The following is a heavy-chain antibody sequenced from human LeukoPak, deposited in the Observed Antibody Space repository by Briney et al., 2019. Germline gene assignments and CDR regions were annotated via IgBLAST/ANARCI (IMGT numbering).Heavy chain of an antibody. J-gene: IGHJ4*02. Sequence: PGGSLRLSCAASGFTFSSYAMSWVRQAPGKGLEWVSSIRGRGDNTYYADSVKGRFTISRDNSKNTLYLQMNSLRAEDTAVYYCAKDRALHQFDYWGQGILVTVSS. V-gene: IGHV3-23*01. CDR1: GFTFSSYA. CDR2: IRGRGDNT. D-gene: IGHD1-26*01. CDR3: AKDRALHQFDY.